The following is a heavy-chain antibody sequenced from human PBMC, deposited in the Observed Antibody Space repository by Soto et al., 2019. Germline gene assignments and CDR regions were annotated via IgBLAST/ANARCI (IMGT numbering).Heavy chain of an antibody. CDR3: ARSSGGNFGIIIEGSNWFDP. Sequence: ASVKGSCKAPGDGFTGYYLNWVRQAPGQGLEWMGVINPHGGSTKYAQKFQGRVTMTRDTSRSTVYMELRSLRSDDTAIYYCARSSGGNFGIIIEGSNWFDPWGQGTLVTVPS. D-gene: IGHD3-3*01. CDR2: INPHGGST. J-gene: IGHJ5*02. V-gene: IGHV1-46*01. CDR1: GDGFTGYY.